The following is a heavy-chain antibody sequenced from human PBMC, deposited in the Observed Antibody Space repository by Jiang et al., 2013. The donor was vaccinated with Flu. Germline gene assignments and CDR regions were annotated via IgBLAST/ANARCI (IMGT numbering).Heavy chain of an antibody. D-gene: IGHD3-9*01. CDR1: GYSFSSHD. CDR3: ARIVPIRHFDGSHSFDI. CDR2: MNPNSGST. V-gene: IGHV1-8*02. Sequence: SGAEVKKPGASVKVSCKASGYSFSSHDINWVRQATGQGLEWMGWMNPNSGSTGYTQTFQGRVTMTRDTSLSTAYMELSSLRSEDTAVYYCARIVPIRHFDGSHSFDIWGQGTMVTVSS. J-gene: IGHJ3*02.